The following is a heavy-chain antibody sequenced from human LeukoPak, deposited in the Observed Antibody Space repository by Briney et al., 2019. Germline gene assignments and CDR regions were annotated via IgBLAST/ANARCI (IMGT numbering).Heavy chain of an antibody. CDR2: ISSSGSTI. D-gene: IGHD6-13*01. CDR1: GFTFSDYY. CDR3: ARDLSSSRLNWFDP. J-gene: IGHJ5*02. V-gene: IGHV3-11*01. Sequence: GRSLRLSCAASGFTFSDYYMSWIRQAPGKGLEWVSYISSSGSTIYYADSVKGRFTISRDNAKNSLYLQMNSLRAEDTAVYYCARDLSSSRLNWFDPWGQGTLVTVSS.